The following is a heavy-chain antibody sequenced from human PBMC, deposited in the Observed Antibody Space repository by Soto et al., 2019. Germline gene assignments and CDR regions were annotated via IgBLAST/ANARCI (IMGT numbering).Heavy chain of an antibody. D-gene: IGHD2-2*02. J-gene: IGHJ6*02. CDR1: GGSISSYY. CDR2: IYYSGST. V-gene: IGHV4-59*01. CDR3: ARDKVVPAAITGWYYYGMDV. Sequence: PSETLSLTCTVSGGSISSYYWSWIRQPPGKGLEWIGYIYYSGSTNYNPSLKSRVTISVDTSKNQFSLKLSSVTAADTAVYYCARDKVVPAAITGWYYYGMDVWGQGTTVTV.